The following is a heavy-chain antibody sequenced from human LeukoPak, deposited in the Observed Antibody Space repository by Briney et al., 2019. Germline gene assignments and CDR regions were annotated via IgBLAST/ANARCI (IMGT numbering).Heavy chain of an antibody. CDR2: ISGSGGST. CDR3: AKGVGASTYAFDI. J-gene: IGHJ3*02. D-gene: IGHD1-26*01. V-gene: IGHV3-23*01. Sequence: GGSLRLSCAASGFTFSSYAMRWVRQAPGKGLEWVSAISGSGGSTYYADSVKGRFTISRDNSKNTLHLQMNSLRAEDTAVYYGAKGVGASTYAFDIWGQGTMVTVSS. CDR1: GFTFSSYA.